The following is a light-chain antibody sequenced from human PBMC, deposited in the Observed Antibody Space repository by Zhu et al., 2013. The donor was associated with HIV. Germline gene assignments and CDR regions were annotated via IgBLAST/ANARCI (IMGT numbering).Light chain of an antibody. Sequence: QSVLTQPPSVSGAPGQRVAISCTGSSSNIGAGYGVHWYQQLPGTAPKLLIYDNNNRPSGVPDRFSGSKSGTSASLAIAGLQAEDEADYYCQSYDSTLSGWVFGGGTKLTVL. V-gene: IGLV1-40*01. J-gene: IGLJ3*02. CDR2: DNN. CDR1: SSNIGAGYG. CDR3: QSYDSTLSGWV.